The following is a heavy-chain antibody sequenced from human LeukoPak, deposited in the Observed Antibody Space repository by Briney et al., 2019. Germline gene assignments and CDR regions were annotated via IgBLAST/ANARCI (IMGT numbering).Heavy chain of an antibody. CDR3: AKASRYCCGGTCYYIRTGCDY. CDR2: ISGSGGST. D-gene: IGHD2-15*01. V-gene: IGHV3-23*01. CDR1: GFTCSSHA. Sequence: GGSLRLSCAASGFTCSSHAMSWVRQAPGKGLEWVSAISGSGGSTYYADSVKGRFTISRDNSKNTLYLQMNRLRAEDTAVYYCAKASRYCCGGTCYYIRTGCDYWGQGTLVTVSS. J-gene: IGHJ4*02.